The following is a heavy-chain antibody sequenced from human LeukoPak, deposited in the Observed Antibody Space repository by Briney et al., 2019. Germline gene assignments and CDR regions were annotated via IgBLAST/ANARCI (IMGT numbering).Heavy chain of an antibody. CDR3: AREGNGLLSKDLDY. J-gene: IGHJ4*02. Sequence: GASVKVSCKGSGYTFTEYYLHWVRQAPGQGLEWVGYINPRDGGTSSPPNFRGRVTMTTDASSGTVYMELSRLTSDDTAIYYCAREGNGLLSKDLDYWGQGTLVTVSS. CDR2: INPRDGGT. V-gene: IGHV1-2*02. CDR1: GYTFTEYY. D-gene: IGHD2-15*01.